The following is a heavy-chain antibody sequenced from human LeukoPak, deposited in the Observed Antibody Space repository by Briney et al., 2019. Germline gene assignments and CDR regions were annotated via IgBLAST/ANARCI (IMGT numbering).Heavy chain of an antibody. CDR2: INSDGSST. CDR3: ARVPLPAAEGGYFDY. CDR1: GFTFSSYW. Sequence: GGSLRLSCAASGFTFSSYWMHWVRQAPGKGLVWVSRINSDGSSTSYADSVKGRFTISRDNAKNTLYLQMNSLRAEDTAVYYCARVPLPAAEGGYFDYWGQGTLVTVSS. J-gene: IGHJ4*02. D-gene: IGHD2-2*01. V-gene: IGHV3-74*01.